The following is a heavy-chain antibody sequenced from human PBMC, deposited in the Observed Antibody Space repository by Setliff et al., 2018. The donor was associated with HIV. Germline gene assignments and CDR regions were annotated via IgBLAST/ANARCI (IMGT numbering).Heavy chain of an antibody. CDR2: INPNSGAT. CDR3: VLASIVSTARWNH. J-gene: IGHJ5*02. D-gene: IGHD1-26*01. V-gene: IGHV1-2*02. Sequence: SVKVSCKASGGNLNTYGISWVRQAPGQGLEWMGWINPNSGATNYAHNFQGRVTMTRDTSISTAYMDLSSLTSDDTAVYYCVLASIVSTARWNHWGRGTLVTVSS. CDR1: GGNLNTYG.